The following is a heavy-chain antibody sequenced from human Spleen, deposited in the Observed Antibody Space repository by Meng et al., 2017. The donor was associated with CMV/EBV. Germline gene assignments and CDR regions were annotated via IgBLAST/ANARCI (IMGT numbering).Heavy chain of an antibody. CDR1: GFTFSSYT. Sequence: LSCAASGFTFSSYTMSWVRQAPRKGLEWVSVIYSGGRTYYADSVKGRLTISRDSSKNTLYLQMNSLRAEDTAVYYCAKDFEGAGFDPWGQGTLVTVSS. V-gene: IGHV3-23*03. D-gene: IGHD1-26*01. CDR3: AKDFEGAGFDP. CDR2: IYSGGRT. J-gene: IGHJ5*02.